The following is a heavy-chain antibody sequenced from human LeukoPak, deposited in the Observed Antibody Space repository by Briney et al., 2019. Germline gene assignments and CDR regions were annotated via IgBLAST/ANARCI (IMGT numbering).Heavy chain of an antibody. J-gene: IGHJ4*02. CDR2: IYTSGST. V-gene: IGHV4-4*07. Sequence: PSETLSLTCTVSGVSVTSYYWSWLRQPAGKGLEWIGRIYTSGSTSYNPSLRSRLTMSVDTSKNQFSLNLSSVTAADTAVYYCARFTKHRSSSSGYYFDYWGQGTLVTVSS. CDR3: ARFTKHRSSSSGYYFDY. D-gene: IGHD6-13*01. CDR1: GVSVTSYY.